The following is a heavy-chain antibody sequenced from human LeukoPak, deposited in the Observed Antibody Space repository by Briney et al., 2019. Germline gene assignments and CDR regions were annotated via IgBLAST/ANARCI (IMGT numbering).Heavy chain of an antibody. CDR2: IIPIFGTA. V-gene: IGHV1-69*05. CDR3: ATEAENYDLWSGYYIDY. D-gene: IGHD3-3*01. Sequence: GASVKVSCKASGGTFSSYAISWVRQAPGQGLEWMGRIIPIFGTANYAQKFQGRVTITTDESTSTAYMELSSLRSEDTAVYYCATEAENYDLWSGYYIDYWGQGTLVTVSS. J-gene: IGHJ4*02. CDR1: GGTFSSYA.